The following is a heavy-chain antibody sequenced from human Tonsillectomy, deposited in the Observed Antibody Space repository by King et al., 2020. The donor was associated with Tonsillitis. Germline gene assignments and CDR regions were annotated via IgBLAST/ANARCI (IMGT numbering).Heavy chain of an antibody. D-gene: IGHD3-16*02. CDR2: VSFDGSNR. CDR3: AKERITVSFEGVIAPFDY. CDR1: GFTFSSYG. V-gene: IGHV3-30*18. J-gene: IGHJ4*01. Sequence: VQLVESGGGVVKPGRSLRLSCAASGFTFSSYGMHWVRQAPGKGLEWVALVSFDGSNRYYADPVKGRFTSSRDYSKNTLYLQMNRLRAEDTAVYYCAKERITVSFEGVIAPFDYWGHGTRVTVPS.